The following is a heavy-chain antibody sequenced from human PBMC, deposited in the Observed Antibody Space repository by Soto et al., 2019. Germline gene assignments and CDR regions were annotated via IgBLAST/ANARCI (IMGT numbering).Heavy chain of an antibody. V-gene: IGHV4-34*01. CDR3: ARMNSNWVAASDI. CDR1: GGSISSYY. CDR2: INHSGSS. Sequence: SETLSLTCTVSGGSISSYYWSWIRQPPGKGLEWIGEINHSGSSNYNPSLKSRVTISVGSSKNQFSLKLISVTAADTAVYYCARMNSNWVAASDIWGQGTMVTVSS. J-gene: IGHJ3*02. D-gene: IGHD6-13*01.